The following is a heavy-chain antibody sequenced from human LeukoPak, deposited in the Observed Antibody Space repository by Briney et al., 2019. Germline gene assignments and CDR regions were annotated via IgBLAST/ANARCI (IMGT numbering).Heavy chain of an antibody. D-gene: IGHD2-2*01. V-gene: IGHV1-8*01. Sequence: ASVKVSCKASGYTFTSYDISWVRQATGQGLEWMGWMNPNSGNTGYAQKFQGRVTMTRNTSISTAYMELSSLRSEDTAVYYCASVGMGYCSSTSCYDYYYYYMDVWGKGTTVTVSS. CDR1: GYTFTSYD. CDR3: ASVGMGYCSSTSCYDYYYYYMDV. J-gene: IGHJ6*03. CDR2: MNPNSGNT.